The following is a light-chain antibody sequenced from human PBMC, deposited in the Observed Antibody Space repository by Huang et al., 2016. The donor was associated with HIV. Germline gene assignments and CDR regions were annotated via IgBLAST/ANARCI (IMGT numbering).Light chain of an antibody. CDR2: WAS. CDR3: QQYYTLPR. J-gene: IGKJ1*01. V-gene: IGKV4-1*01. CDR1: QNVLSATNNKNY. Sequence: DIVLTQSPDSLAVSLGERATINCKSSQNVLSATNNKNYLDWYQLKPGQPPKLLIYWASTREAGVPDRFGGGWSGTYFTLSNSSLQPEDVAIYYCQQYYTLPRFGQGTKVEI.